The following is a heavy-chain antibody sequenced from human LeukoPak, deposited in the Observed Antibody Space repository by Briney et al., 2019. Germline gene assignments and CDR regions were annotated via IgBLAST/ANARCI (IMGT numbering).Heavy chain of an antibody. J-gene: IGHJ6*04. CDR1: GVSISSYY. V-gene: IGHV4-59*01. CDR2: IYYSGST. D-gene: IGHD2-2*01. CDR3: ARYCSSTRCYLHGMDV. Sequence: PSETLSLTCTVSGVSISSYYWSWIRQPPGKGLEWHGYIYYSGSTNYNPSLKSRVTISVDTSNNQFSLKLSSVTAADTAVYYCARYCSSTRCYLHGMDVWGKGTTVTVSS.